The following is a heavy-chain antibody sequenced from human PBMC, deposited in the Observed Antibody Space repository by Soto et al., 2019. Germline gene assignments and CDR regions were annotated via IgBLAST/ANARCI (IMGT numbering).Heavy chain of an antibody. Sequence: GGSLRLSCAASGFTFSSYGMHWVRQAPGKGLEWVAVIWYDGSNKYYADSVKGRFTISRDNSKNTLYLQMNSLRAEDTAVYYCAREGRMGYFDYWGQGTLVTVSS. CDR1: GFTFSSYG. V-gene: IGHV3-33*01. D-gene: IGHD2-8*01. CDR3: AREGRMGYFDY. CDR2: IWYDGSNK. J-gene: IGHJ4*02.